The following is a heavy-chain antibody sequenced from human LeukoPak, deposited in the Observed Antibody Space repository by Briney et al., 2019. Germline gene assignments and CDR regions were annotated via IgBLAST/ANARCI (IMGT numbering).Heavy chain of an antibody. J-gene: IGHJ4*02. V-gene: IGHV3-23*01. CDR2: ISGSGGST. Sequence: GGSLRLSCAASGFTFSSYAMSWVRQAPGKGLEWVSAISGSGGSTYYADSVKGRFTISRDNSKNTLYLQMNTLRAEDTAVYYCAKGIVGATRKINFFDYWGQGTLVTVSS. D-gene: IGHD1-26*01. CDR1: GFTFSSYA. CDR3: AKGIVGATRKINFFDY.